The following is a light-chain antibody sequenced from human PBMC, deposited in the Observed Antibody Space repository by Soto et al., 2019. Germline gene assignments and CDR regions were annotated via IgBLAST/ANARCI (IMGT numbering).Light chain of an antibody. CDR3: QQYNNWPPWT. CDR2: GAS. Sequence: EIVMTQSPATLSVSPGERATLSCRASQSVSGNLAWYQQNPGQAPRLLIYGASTRATGIPARFSRSGSGTEFTLTISSLQSEDFAVYYCQQYNNWPPWTFGQGTKVEIK. V-gene: IGKV3-15*01. J-gene: IGKJ1*01. CDR1: QSVSGN.